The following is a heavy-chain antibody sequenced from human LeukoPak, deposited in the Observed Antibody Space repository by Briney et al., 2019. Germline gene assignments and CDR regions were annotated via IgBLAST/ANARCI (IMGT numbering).Heavy chain of an antibody. V-gene: IGHV3-33*01. CDR3: ASKSSPTGGY. CDR2: IWYDGSNK. Sequence: PGGSLRLSCAASGFTFSDYGMHWVRQAPGKGLEWVSNIWYDGSNKFYADPVKGRFTISRDNSKNMLYLQMNSLRAEDTAVYYCASKSSPTGGYWGQGTLVTVSS. J-gene: IGHJ4*02. D-gene: IGHD2-2*01. CDR1: GFTFSDYG.